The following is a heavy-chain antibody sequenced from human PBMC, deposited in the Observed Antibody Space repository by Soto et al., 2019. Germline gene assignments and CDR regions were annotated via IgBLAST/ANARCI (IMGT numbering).Heavy chain of an antibody. J-gene: IGHJ4*02. Sequence: GGSLRLSCAASGFTFSSYWMSWVRQAPGKGLEWVANIKQDGSEKYYVDSVKGRFTISRDNAKNSLYLQMNSLRAEDTAVYYCARVQVDGYNFRRIDYWGQGTLVTVSS. V-gene: IGHV3-7*05. CDR3: ARVQVDGYNFRRIDY. D-gene: IGHD5-12*01. CDR2: IKQDGSEK. CDR1: GFTFSSYW.